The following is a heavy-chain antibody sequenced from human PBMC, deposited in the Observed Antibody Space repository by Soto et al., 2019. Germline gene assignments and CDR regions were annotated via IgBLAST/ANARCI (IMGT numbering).Heavy chain of an antibody. CDR3: ACEKRDFYDSSGYYQK. CDR1: GGSITSYY. CDR2: IYHIGTT. Sequence: QVQLQESGPGLVKPSETLSLTCTVSGGSITSYYWSWIRQPPGMGLEWIGFIYHIGTTRYNPSLESPVTMSIATSKNPFSLKLSSVTAADTAVYYCACEKRDFYDSSGYYQKWGQGTLVTVSS. J-gene: IGHJ4*02. V-gene: IGHV4-59*01. D-gene: IGHD3-22*01.